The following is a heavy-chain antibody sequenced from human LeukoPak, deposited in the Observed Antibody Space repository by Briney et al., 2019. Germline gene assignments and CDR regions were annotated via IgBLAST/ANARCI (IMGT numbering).Heavy chain of an antibody. Sequence: GGSLRLSCAASGFTVSSNYMSWVRQPPGKGLEWLSAIDGGGDATKYADSVKGRFTISRDNSKNTLSLRMNSLRVEDTAIYYCAKSDCGSDGCKLLNYWGQGILVTVSS. V-gene: IGHV3-23*01. D-gene: IGHD2-21*01. CDR2: IDGGGDAT. CDR3: AKSDCGSDGCKLLNY. CDR1: GFTVSSNY. J-gene: IGHJ4*02.